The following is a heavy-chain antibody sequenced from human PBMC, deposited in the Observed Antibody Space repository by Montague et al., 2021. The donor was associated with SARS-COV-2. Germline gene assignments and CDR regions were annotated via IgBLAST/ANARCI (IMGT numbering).Heavy chain of an antibody. CDR1: GFTFSSYS. V-gene: IGHV3-21*01. Sequence: SLRLSCAASGFTFSSYSMNWVRQAPGKGLEWVSSISSSSSYIYYADSAKGRFTISRDNARNSLYLQMNSLRAGDTAVYYCARDLGAANWGVYYGMDVWGQGTTVTVSS. CDR2: ISSSSSYI. J-gene: IGHJ6*02. D-gene: IGHD1-26*01. CDR3: ARDLGAANWGVYYGMDV.